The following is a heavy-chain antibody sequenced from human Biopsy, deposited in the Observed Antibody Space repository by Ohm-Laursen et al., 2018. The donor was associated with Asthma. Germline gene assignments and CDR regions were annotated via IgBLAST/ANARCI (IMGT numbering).Heavy chain of an antibody. CDR1: GDSIRSYH. D-gene: IGHD4-23*01. Sequence: TLSLTCTVSGDSIRSYHWSWIRQPPGKGLEWIGYVFYGGATNYNPSLKSRVTISVDTSKNQFFLRLSSVTAADTAVYYCARGVVYGGDSYAEYFQHWGQGTLVTVSS. V-gene: IGHV4-59*01. J-gene: IGHJ1*01. CDR3: ARGVVYGGDSYAEYFQH. CDR2: VFYGGAT.